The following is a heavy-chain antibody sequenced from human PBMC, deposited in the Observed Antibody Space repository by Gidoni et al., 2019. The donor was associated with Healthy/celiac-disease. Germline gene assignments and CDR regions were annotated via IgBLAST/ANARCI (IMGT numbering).Heavy chain of an antibody. J-gene: IGHJ2*01. CDR1: GFTFGDDA. V-gene: IGHV3-49*04. D-gene: IGHD2-21*02. Sequence: EVQLVESGGGLVQPGRSLRLSCTASGFTFGDDAMSWVRQAPGKGLEWVGFIRSKAYGGTTEYAASVKGRFTISRDDSKSIAYLQMNSLKTEDTAVYYCTMGYCGGDCYSLDLWGRGTLVTVSS. CDR2: IRSKAYGGTT. CDR3: TMGYCGGDCYSLDL.